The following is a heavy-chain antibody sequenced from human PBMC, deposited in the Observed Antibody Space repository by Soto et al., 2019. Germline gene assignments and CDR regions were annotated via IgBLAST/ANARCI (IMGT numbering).Heavy chain of an antibody. CDR1: GFTFSSYA. J-gene: IGHJ4*02. Sequence: QVQLVESGGGVVQPGRSLRLSCAASGFTFSSYAMHWVRQAPGKGLEWVAVISYDGSNKYYADSVKGRFTISRDNSKNTLYLQMNSLRAEDTAVYYCARAAIVGVFTDYWCQGTLVTVSS. D-gene: IGHD3-3*01. CDR3: ARAAIVGVFTDY. CDR2: ISYDGSNK. V-gene: IGHV3-30-3*01.